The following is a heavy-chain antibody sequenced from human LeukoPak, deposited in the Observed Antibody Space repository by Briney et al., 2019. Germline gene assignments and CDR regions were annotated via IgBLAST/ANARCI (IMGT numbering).Heavy chain of an antibody. D-gene: IGHD3-22*01. CDR1: GFTFSSYS. CDR3: ARDKNYYYDSSGYYDY. CDR2: ISSSSSYI. Sequence: PGGSLRLSCAASGFTFSSYSMNWVRQAPGKGLEWVSSISSSSSYIYYADSVKGRFTISRDNAKNSLHLQMNSLRSEDTAVYYCARDKNYYYDSSGYYDYWGQGTLVTVSS. V-gene: IGHV3-21*04. J-gene: IGHJ4*02.